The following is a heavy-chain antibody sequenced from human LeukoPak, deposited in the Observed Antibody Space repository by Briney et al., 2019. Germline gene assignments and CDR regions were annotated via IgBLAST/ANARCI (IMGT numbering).Heavy chain of an antibody. J-gene: IGHJ4*02. V-gene: IGHV4-59*11. D-gene: IGHD4-23*01. CDR3: ARGGGSPSFDS. CDR2: IHYTGST. Sequence: SETLTFLGTVSTDSSTRHYWSSNRQSPGKALEWIGYIHYTGSTNTNPSLRSRVTISVDTSNSQFSLKLHSVTAADTAVYSCARGGGSPSFDSGGQGTGVTVSS. CDR1: TDSSTRHY.